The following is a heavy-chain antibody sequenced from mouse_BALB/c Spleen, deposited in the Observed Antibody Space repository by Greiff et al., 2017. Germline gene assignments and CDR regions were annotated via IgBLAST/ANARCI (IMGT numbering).Heavy chain of an antibody. Sequence: VKLQESAAELARPGASVKMSCKASGYTFTSYTMHWVKQRPGQGLEWIGYINPSSGYTEYNQKFKDKTTLTADKSSSTAYMQLSSLTSEDSAVYYCARWAYGNPDYWGQGTTLTVSS. CDR2: INPSSGYT. D-gene: IGHD2-10*02. CDR1: GYTFTSYT. CDR3: ARWAYGNPDY. J-gene: IGHJ2*01. V-gene: IGHV1-4*02.